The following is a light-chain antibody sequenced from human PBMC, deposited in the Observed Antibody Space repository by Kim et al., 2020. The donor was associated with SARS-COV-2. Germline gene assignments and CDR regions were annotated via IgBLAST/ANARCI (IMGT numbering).Light chain of an antibody. CDR2: EDK. CDR3: QSYDGSIV. Sequence: GRTVTLCCTRGLGSISRKYVQWYQQRPGSAPTILIYEDKQRPSVVPGRFSGSIDSSSNSASLTISALKTEDEADYYCQSYDGSIVFGTGTKVTVL. V-gene: IGLV6-57*03. J-gene: IGLJ1*01. CDR1: LGSISRKY.